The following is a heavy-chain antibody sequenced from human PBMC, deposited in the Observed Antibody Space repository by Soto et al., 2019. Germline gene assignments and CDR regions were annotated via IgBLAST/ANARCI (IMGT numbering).Heavy chain of an antibody. D-gene: IGHD2-15*01. Sequence: QVQLVQSGAEVKKPGASVKVSCKASGYTFTSYGISWVRQAPGQGLEWMGWISAYNGNTNYAQKLQGRVTMTTDTSTSKAYMELRRLRSDDTGVYYCARYGGWTGYCSGGSCYPNWFDPWGQGTLVTVSS. V-gene: IGHV1-18*01. CDR1: GYTFTSYG. J-gene: IGHJ5*02. CDR3: ARYGGWTGYCSGGSCYPNWFDP. CDR2: ISAYNGNT.